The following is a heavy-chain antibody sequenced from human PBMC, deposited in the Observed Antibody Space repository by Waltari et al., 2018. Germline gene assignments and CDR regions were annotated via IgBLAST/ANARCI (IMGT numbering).Heavy chain of an antibody. CDR2: IIPIFGTA. CDR1: GGTFSSYA. CDR3: ARGVLYDYVWGSYRSGWFDP. J-gene: IGHJ5*02. D-gene: IGHD3-16*02. V-gene: IGHV1-69*01. Sequence: QVQLVQSGAEVKKPGSSVKVSCKASGGTFSSYAISWVRQAPGQGLEWMGGIIPIFGTANYAQKFQGRVTITADESTSTAYMELSSLRSEDTAVYYCARGVLYDYVWGSYRSGWFDPWGQGTLVTVSS.